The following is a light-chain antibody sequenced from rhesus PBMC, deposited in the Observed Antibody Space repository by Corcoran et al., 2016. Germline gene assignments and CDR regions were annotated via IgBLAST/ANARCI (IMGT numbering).Light chain of an antibody. Sequence: DIQMTQSPSSLSASVGDTVTITCRASQGISSWLAWYQQKPGKAPKRLIYTASSLQSGVPSRFSGSGSGTDFTLTISSLQSEDFATYYCQHYSSRPLTFGGGTKVELK. CDR3: QHYSSRPLT. CDR2: TAS. CDR1: QGISSW. V-gene: IGKV1-22*01. J-gene: IGKJ4*01.